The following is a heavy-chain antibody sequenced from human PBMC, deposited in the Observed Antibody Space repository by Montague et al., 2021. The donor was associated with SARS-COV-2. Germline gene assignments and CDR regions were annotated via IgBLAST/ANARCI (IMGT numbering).Heavy chain of an antibody. CDR3: ARSVGASSSSWPLPPHFDY. D-gene: IGHD6-13*01. CDR2: TYYRSKWYN. V-gene: IGHV6-1*01. CDR1: GDSVSRNSAA. Sequence: CAISGDSVSRNSAAWNLIRQSPSRGLEWLGRTYYRSKWYNDYALSVKSRITINPDTSKNQFSLQLNSVTPEDTAVYYCARSVGASSSSWPLPPHFDYWGQGTLVTVSS. J-gene: IGHJ4*02.